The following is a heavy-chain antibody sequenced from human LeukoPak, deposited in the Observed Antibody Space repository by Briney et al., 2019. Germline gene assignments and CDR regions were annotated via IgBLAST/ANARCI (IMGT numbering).Heavy chain of an antibody. Sequence: GASVKVSCKASGYTFTGYYMHWVRQAPGQGLEWMGWINPNSGGTNYAQKFQGRVTMTRDTSISTAYMEVSRLRSDDTAVYYCARVFYAKDIVVVPAYHYYYLDVWGKGTTVTVSS. V-gene: IGHV1-2*02. CDR2: INPNSGGT. J-gene: IGHJ6*03. D-gene: IGHD2-2*01. CDR1: GYTFTGYY. CDR3: ARVFYAKDIVVVPAYHYYYLDV.